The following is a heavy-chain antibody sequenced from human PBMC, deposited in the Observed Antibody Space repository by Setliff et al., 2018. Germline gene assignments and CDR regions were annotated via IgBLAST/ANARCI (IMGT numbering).Heavy chain of an antibody. CDR3: VRGYGYSSGWYRVYFDY. V-gene: IGHV4-34*01. D-gene: IGHD6-19*01. J-gene: IGHJ4*02. CDR2: INHSGST. CDR1: GGSFSGYY. Sequence: SETLSLTCAVYGGSFSGYYWSWIRQPPGKGLEWIGEINHSGSTNYNPSLKSRVTISVDTSKNQFSLKLSSVTAADTAVYYCVRGYGYSSGWYRVYFDYWGQGTLVTVSS.